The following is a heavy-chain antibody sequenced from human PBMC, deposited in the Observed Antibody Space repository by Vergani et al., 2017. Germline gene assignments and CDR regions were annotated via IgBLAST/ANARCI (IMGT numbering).Heavy chain of an antibody. J-gene: IGHJ4*01. D-gene: IGHD2-2*01. CDR2: IYYNHDK. CDR1: GFSFNTPGVG. Sequence: QITLKESGPTLVRPTQTLTLSCSFSGFSFNTPGVGVVWIRQPPGKALECLAFIYYNHDKRYIPSLRNRLTVSKVTSKNQVVLTVTNVEPEDTATYFCAYSCPSTNCHFDHWSPGTLVTVSS. V-gene: IGHV2-5*01. CDR3: AYSCPSTNCHFDH.